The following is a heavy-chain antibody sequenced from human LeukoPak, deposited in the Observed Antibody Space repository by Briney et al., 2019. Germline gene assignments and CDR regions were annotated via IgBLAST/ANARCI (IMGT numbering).Heavy chain of an antibody. CDR3: AADRGDYSGSYWTAFDI. CDR2: FHPEDGEI. V-gene: IGHV1-24*01. CDR1: EYTLTELS. D-gene: IGHD1-26*01. J-gene: IGHJ3*02. Sequence: ASVKVSCKVSEYTLTELSMHWVRQAPGKGLEWLGGFHPEDGEIIYAQKFQGRVTMSDDTSTDTAYMEVGSLRSDDTAVYYCAADRGDYSGSYWTAFDIWGQGTMVTVSS.